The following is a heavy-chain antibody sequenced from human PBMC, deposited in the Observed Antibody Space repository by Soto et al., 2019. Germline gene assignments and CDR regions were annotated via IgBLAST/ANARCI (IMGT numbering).Heavy chain of an antibody. CDR1: NVSITSSY. V-gene: IGHV4-59*01. Sequence: AGTLSITCTVSNVSITSSYWNWIRQSPGKGLEWIGFVYYTGTTKYNPSLRSRVTISVDTSKNEFSLTLTSVTTADTGFYFWARDSAGRGPFYPWGLGTLVT. CDR2: VYYTGTT. J-gene: IGHJ5*01. CDR3: ARDSAGRGPFYP. D-gene: IGHD1-26*01.